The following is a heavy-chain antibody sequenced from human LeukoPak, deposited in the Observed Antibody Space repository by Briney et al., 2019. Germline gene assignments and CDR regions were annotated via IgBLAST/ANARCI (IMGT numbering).Heavy chain of an antibody. CDR3: ARGSSSGYYHGWFGP. Sequence: GGSLRLSCAASGFTFSSYAMHWVRQAPGKGLEYVSAISSNGGSTYYANSVKGRFTISRDNSKNTLYLQMGSLRAEDMAVYYCARGSSSGYYHGWFGPWGQGNLVTVSS. J-gene: IGHJ5*02. D-gene: IGHD3-22*01. CDR2: ISSNGGST. V-gene: IGHV3-64*01. CDR1: GFTFSSYA.